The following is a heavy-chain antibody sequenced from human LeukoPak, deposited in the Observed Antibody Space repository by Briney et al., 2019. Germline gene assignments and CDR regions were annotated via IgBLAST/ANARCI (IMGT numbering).Heavy chain of an antibody. CDR2: IYSGGST. D-gene: IGHD3-22*01. Sequence: GGSLRLSCAASGATVSSNYMSWVRQAPGKGLEWVSIIYSGGSTYYADSVKGRFTISRDNSKNTLYLQMNSLRAEDTAVYYCARGVPYYYDSSGYCPQCFFDYWGQGTLVTVSS. V-gene: IGHV3-53*01. CDR3: ARGVPYYYDSSGYCPQCFFDY. J-gene: IGHJ4*02. CDR1: GATVSSNY.